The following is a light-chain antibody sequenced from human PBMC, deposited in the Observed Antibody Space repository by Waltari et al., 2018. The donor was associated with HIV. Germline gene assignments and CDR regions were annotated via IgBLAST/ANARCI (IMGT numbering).Light chain of an antibody. Sequence: QSALTQPASVSGSPGQSITISCTGSSSDVGHYNLVSWYQQHPGKAPKLMIYEGINRPSGVSNRFSGSKSCNTASLTISGLQAEDEADYYCCSYAGSSNWVFGGGTKLTVL. CDR2: EGI. CDR3: CSYAGSSNWV. V-gene: IGLV2-23*01. J-gene: IGLJ3*02. CDR1: SSDVGHYNL.